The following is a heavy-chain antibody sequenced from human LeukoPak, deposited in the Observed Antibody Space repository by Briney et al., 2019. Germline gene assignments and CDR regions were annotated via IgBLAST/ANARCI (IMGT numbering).Heavy chain of an antibody. CDR3: ARGPYHYYMDV. CDR1: VFTFKNYL. J-gene: IGHJ6*03. CDR2: IKQDGSEK. Sequence: GGSLRLSCAASVFTFKNYLMHWVRQAPGKGLDWVANIKQDGSEKNYVDSVKGRFTISRNNIKNSLYLQMHNLRSEDTAVYYCARGPYHYYMDVWGKGTTVTVSS. V-gene: IGHV3-7*01.